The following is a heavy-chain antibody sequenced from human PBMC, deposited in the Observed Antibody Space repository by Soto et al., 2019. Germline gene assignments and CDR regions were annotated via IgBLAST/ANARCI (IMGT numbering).Heavy chain of an antibody. J-gene: IGHJ4*02. CDR3: ARDPTTRNYFDH. CDR1: GFTFRGFT. Sequence: PGGSLRLSCTASGFTFRGFTMDWVRQAPGKGLEWVALISYDGNNKYYAESVKGRFTISRDNFKNTLYLEMSSLRPEDTAVYYCARDPTTRNYFDHWGQGTLVTVSS. CDR2: ISYDGNNK. D-gene: IGHD1-1*01. V-gene: IGHV3-30-3*01.